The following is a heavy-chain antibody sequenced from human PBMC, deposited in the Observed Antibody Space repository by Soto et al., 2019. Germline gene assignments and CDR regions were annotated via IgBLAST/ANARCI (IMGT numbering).Heavy chain of an antibody. CDR2: IYYSGST. Sequence: SETLSLTCTVSGGSISSGGYYWSWIRQHPGKGLEWIGYIYYSGSTYYNPSLKSRVTISVDTSKNQFSLKLSSVAAADTAVYYCARDLEVGGPVNIWGKGTLVT. D-gene: IGHD2-15*01. CDR3: ARDLEVGGPVNI. V-gene: IGHV4-31*03. CDR1: GGSISSGGYY. J-gene: IGHJ4*02.